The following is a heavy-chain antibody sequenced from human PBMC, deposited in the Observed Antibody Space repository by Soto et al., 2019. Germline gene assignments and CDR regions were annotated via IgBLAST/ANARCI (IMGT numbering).Heavy chain of an antibody. Sequence: GGSPRLSCAASGFTFSSYAMSWVRQAPGKGLEWVSAISGSGGSTYYADSVKGRFTISRDNSKNTLYLQMNSLRAEDTAVYYCAKDRWSIAARPAFDYWGQGTLVTVSS. CDR2: ISGSGGST. V-gene: IGHV3-23*01. CDR3: AKDRWSIAARPAFDY. CDR1: GFTFSSYA. D-gene: IGHD6-6*01. J-gene: IGHJ4*02.